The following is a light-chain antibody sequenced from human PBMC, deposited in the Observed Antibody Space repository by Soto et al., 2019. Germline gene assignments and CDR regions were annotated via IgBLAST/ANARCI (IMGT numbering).Light chain of an antibody. V-gene: IGLV2-14*01. J-gene: IGLJ1*01. Sequence: QSALTQPASVSGSPGQSIASPALDPAVTLVFYNYVSWYQQHPGKVPKLIIYEVTNRPSGVSNRFSGSKSGNTASLTISGLQAEDEADYYCSSYTTSSTRVFGTGTKLTVL. CDR2: EVT. CDR1: AVTLVFYNY. CDR3: SSYTTSSTRV.